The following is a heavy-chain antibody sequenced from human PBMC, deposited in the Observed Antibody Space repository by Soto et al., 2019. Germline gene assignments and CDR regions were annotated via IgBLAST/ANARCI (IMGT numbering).Heavy chain of an antibody. Sequence: QVQLQESGPGLVKPSETLSLTCTVSGGSISSYYWSWIRQPPGKGLEWIGYIYYSGSTNYNPSLKSRVTISVDTSKNQFSLKLSSVTAADTAVYYCARYSETYYDFWSGSYWFDPWGQGTLVTDSS. CDR3: ARYSETYYDFWSGSYWFDP. CDR2: IYYSGST. D-gene: IGHD3-3*01. V-gene: IGHV4-59*01. J-gene: IGHJ5*02. CDR1: GGSISSYY.